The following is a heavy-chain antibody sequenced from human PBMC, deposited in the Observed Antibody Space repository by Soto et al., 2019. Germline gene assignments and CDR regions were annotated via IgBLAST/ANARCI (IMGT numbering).Heavy chain of an antibody. CDR3: ARDRGVGATTEY. CDR1: GDSLSRGGGY. J-gene: IGHJ4*02. V-gene: IGHV4-30-4*08. CDR2: IYYSGST. D-gene: IGHD1-26*01. Sequence: PFVGDSLSRGGGYLSWPRQPPGKGLEWIGYIYYSGSTYYNPSLKSRVTISVDTSKNQFSLKLSSVTAADTAVYYCARDRGVGATTEYRGQGTRVNVS.